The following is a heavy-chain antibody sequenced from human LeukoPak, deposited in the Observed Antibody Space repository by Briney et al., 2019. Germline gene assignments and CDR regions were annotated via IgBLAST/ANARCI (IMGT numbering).Heavy chain of an antibody. CDR1: GFTFSSYG. D-gene: IGHD3-22*01. CDR2: ISYDGSNK. CDR3: ARDSSGYYSIWYFDL. V-gene: IGHV3-30*03. J-gene: IGHJ2*01. Sequence: WGSLRLSCAASGFTFSSYGMLWVRQAPGKGLEWVAVISYDGSNKYYADSVKGRFTISRDNSKNTLYLQMNSLRAEDTAVYYCARDSSGYYSIWYFDLWGRGTLVTLSS.